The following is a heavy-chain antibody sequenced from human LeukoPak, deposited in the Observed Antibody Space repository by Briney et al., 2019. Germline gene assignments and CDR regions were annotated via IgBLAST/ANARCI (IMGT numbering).Heavy chain of an antibody. J-gene: IGHJ6*02. CDR2: ISGSGGGT. CDR1: GFTFSSHA. Sequence: GGSLRLSCAASGFTFSSHAMSWVRQAPGKGLEWVSAISGSGGGTYYADSVKGRFTISRDNSKNTLYLQMNSLRAEDTAVYYCAKDEITMVRGVIADYYGMDVWGQGTTVTVSS. D-gene: IGHD3-10*01. V-gene: IGHV3-23*01. CDR3: AKDEITMVRGVIADYYGMDV.